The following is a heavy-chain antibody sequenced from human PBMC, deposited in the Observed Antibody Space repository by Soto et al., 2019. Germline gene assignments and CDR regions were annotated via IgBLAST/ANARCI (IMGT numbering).Heavy chain of an antibody. CDR3: AKDIFDSVWLDFDY. D-gene: IGHD3-3*01. Sequence: EVQLLESGGGLVQPGGSLRLSCAASGFTFSTEAMSWVRQAPGKGLEWVSAIDRFGTTYYPDSVKGRFTISRDNSKNTLYLQMNGLRDDDTAVYYCAKDIFDSVWLDFDYWGLGSLVTVSS. CDR2: IDRFGTT. J-gene: IGHJ4*02. CDR1: GFTFSTEA. V-gene: IGHV3-23*01.